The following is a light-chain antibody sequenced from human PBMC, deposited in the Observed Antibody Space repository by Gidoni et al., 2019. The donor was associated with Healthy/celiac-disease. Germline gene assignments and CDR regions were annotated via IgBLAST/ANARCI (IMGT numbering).Light chain of an antibody. CDR3: QQSYSTPWT. Sequence: DIQMTQSPSSLSASVGDRVIITRRASQSISSYLNWYQQKPGKAPKLLIYAASSLQSGVPTRFSGSGSGPDFTLTISSLQPEDFATYYCQQSYSTPWTFGQGTKVEIK. V-gene: IGKV1-39*01. J-gene: IGKJ1*01. CDR2: AAS. CDR1: QSISSY.